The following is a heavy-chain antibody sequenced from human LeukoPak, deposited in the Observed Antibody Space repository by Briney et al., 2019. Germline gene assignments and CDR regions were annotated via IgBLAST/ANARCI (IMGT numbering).Heavy chain of an antibody. D-gene: IGHD3-10*01. J-gene: IGHJ4*02. CDR3: AKDPSIPDKMGYYGSGSYQYFDY. CDR1: GFTFSSYG. CDR2: IRYDGSNK. V-gene: IGHV3-30*02. Sequence: GGSLRLSCAASGFTFSSYGMHWVRQAPGKGLEWVAFIRYDGSNKYYADSVKGQFTISRDNSKNTLYLQMNSLRAEDTAVYYCAKDPSIPDKMGYYGSGSYQYFDYWGQGTLVTVSS.